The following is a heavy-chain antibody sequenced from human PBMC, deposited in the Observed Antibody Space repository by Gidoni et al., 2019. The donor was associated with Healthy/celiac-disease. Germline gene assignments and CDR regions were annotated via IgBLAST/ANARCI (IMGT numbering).Heavy chain of an antibody. CDR1: GVSVRSCSYY. CDR2: ISYIGST. Sequence: QVQLQQSVPGLFVPSKPLSLTCPVSGVSVRSCSYYWSWNLQPPVKGLEWIGYISYIGSTNYNPSLNSRVTISVDTSKNQFSLKLSSVTAADTAVYYCARDRNYDILTGYDNPYYYGMDVWGQGTTVTVSS. D-gene: IGHD3-9*01. J-gene: IGHJ6*02. V-gene: IGHV4-61*01. CDR3: ARDRNYDILTGYDNPYYYGMDV.